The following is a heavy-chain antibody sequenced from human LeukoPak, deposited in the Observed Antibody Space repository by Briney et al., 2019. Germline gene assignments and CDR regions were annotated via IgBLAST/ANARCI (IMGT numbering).Heavy chain of an antibody. CDR3: TRSSDIVVVVAAVGMDV. J-gene: IGHJ6*02. CDR1: GFTFGDYA. D-gene: IGHD2-15*01. CDR2: IRSKAYGRTT. Sequence: GSLRLSCTASGFTFGDYAMSWFRQAPGKGLEWVGFIRSKAYGRTTEYAASVKGRFTISRDDSKSIAYLQMNSLKTEDTAVYYCTRSSDIVVVVAAVGMDVWGQGTTVTVSS. V-gene: IGHV3-49*03.